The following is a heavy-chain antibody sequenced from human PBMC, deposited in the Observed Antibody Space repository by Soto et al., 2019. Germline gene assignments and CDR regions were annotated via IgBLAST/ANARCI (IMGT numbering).Heavy chain of an antibody. Sequence: QVQLVESGGGVVQPGRSLRLSCAASGFTFSSYGMHWVRQAPGKGLEWVAVIWYDGSNKYYADSVKGRFTIARDNSKNTQYLQLNSLRTEHTAVYYCARDLAMSPNFSAFDIWGQGTMVTVSS. J-gene: IGHJ3*02. D-gene: IGHD7-27*01. CDR2: IWYDGSNK. CDR3: ARDLAMSPNFSAFDI. CDR1: GFTFSSYG. V-gene: IGHV3-33*01.